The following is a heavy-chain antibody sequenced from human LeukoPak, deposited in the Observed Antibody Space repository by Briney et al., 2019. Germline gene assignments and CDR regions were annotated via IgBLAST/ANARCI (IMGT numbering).Heavy chain of an antibody. D-gene: IGHD5-24*01. CDR3: ARDRKMTGYYYYYMDV. CDR2: IYYSGST. CDR1: GGSISSSSYY. Sequence: SETLSLTCTVSGGSISSSSYYWGWVRQPPGKGLEWIGSIYYSGSTYYNPSLKSRVTISVDTSKNQFSLQLSSVTAADTAVYFCARDRKMTGYYYYYMDVWGKGTTVTVSS. J-gene: IGHJ6*03. V-gene: IGHV4-39*07.